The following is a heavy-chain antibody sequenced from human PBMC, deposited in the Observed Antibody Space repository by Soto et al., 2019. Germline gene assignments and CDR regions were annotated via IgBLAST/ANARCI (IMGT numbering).Heavy chain of an antibody. D-gene: IGHD3-3*01. CDR1: GGTFSSYA. CDR3: ARGPFWEWSLAYHFYGMDV. Sequence: QVQLVQSGAEVKKPGSSVKVSCKASGGTFSSYAISWVRQAPGQGLESMGGIIPMFGTANYAQKFQGRVTITADPSPSTAYMELTNLRSEDTAVYCCARGPFWEWSLAYHFYGMDVWGQGTTVIVSS. V-gene: IGHV1-69*12. J-gene: IGHJ6*02. CDR2: IIPMFGTA.